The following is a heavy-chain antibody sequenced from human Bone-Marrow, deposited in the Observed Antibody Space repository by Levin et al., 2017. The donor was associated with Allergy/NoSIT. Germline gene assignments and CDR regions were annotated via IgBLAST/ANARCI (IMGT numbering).Heavy chain of an antibody. Sequence: SETLSLTCTVSGGSISSYYWSWIRQPPGKGLEWIGYIYYSGSTNYNPSLKSRVTISVDTSKNQFSLKLSSVTAADTAVYYCARDVAGSGWRDDAFDIWGQGTMVTVSS. J-gene: IGHJ3*02. D-gene: IGHD6-19*01. CDR2: IYYSGST. CDR3: ARDVAGSGWRDDAFDI. V-gene: IGHV4-59*01. CDR1: GGSISSYY.